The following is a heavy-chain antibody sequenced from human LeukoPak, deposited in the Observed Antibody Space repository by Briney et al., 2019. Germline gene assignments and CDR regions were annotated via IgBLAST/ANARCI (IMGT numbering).Heavy chain of an antibody. CDR2: ISGSGGST. V-gene: IGHV3-23*01. CDR1: GFTFSSYG. J-gene: IGHJ4*02. CDR3: AKDLSYSGSYYAGDFDY. D-gene: IGHD1-26*01. Sequence: GGSLRLSCAASGFTFSSYGMSWVRQAPGKGLEWVSAISGSGGSTYYADSVKGRFTISRDNSKNTLYLQMNSLRAEDTAVYYCAKDLSYSGSYYAGDFDYWGQGTLVTVSS.